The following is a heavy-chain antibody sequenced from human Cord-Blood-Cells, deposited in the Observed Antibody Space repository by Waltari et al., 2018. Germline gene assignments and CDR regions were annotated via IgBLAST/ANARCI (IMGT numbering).Heavy chain of an antibody. J-gene: IGHJ3*02. Sequence: QVQLVQSGAEVKKPGSSVKVSCKASGGTFSSYAISWVRQAPGQGLEWMGGIIPSFVTANYAQKFQGRVTITADESTSTAYMELSSLRSEDTAVYYCARETRGIAARPFAFDIWGQGTMVTVSS. D-gene: IGHD6-6*01. V-gene: IGHV1-69*12. CDR1: GGTFSSYA. CDR2: IIPSFVTA. CDR3: ARETRGIAARPFAFDI.